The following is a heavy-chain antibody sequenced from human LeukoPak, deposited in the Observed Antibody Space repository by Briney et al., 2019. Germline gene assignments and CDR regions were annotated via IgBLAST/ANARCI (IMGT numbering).Heavy chain of an antibody. CDR1: GFTFSSYA. Sequence: GGSLRLSCAASGFTFSSYAMSWVRQAPGKGLEWVSAISGSGGSTYYADSVKGRPTISRDNSKNTLYLQMNSLRAEDTAVYYCAVFGTHYYGSGSYYTTVDYWGQGTLVTVSS. V-gene: IGHV3-23*01. J-gene: IGHJ4*02. D-gene: IGHD3-10*01. CDR2: ISGSGGST. CDR3: AVFGTHYYGSGSYYTTVDY.